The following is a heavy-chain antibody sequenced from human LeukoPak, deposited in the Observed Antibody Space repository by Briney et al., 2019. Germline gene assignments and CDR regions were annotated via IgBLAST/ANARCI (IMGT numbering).Heavy chain of an antibody. V-gene: IGHV3-30*04. J-gene: IGHJ4*02. CDR1: GFTFSSYA. Sequence: RSGGSLRLSCAASGFTFSSYAMHWVRQAPGKGLEWVAVISYDGSNKYYADSVKGRFTISRDNSKNTLYLQMNSLSAEDTAVYYCARANEESSSWYVFDYWGQGTLVTVSS. CDR3: ARANEESSSWYVFDY. CDR2: ISYDGSNK. D-gene: IGHD6-13*01.